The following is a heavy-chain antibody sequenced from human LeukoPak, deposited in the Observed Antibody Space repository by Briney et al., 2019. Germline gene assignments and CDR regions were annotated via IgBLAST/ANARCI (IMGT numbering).Heavy chain of an antibody. CDR3: VRHPALVPPDD. Sequence: SETLSLTCTVSGYSISSGYYWGWIRQPPGKGLEWIGSIYYSGSTFYNPSLKSRVIISVDTSKNHFSLKLSSVTAADTAVYYCVRHPALVPPDDWGQGTLVTVSS. J-gene: IGHJ4*02. CDR2: IYYSGST. D-gene: IGHD6-6*01. CDR1: GYSISSGYY. V-gene: IGHV4-38-2*02.